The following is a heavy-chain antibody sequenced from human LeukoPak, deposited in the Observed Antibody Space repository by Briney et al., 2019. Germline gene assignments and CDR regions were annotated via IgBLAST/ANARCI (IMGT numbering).Heavy chain of an antibody. CDR3: AKDDSSGYGYYFDY. CDR2: ISTSGGNT. Sequence: GGSPRLSCAASGFTFSAYAMSWVRQAPGKGLEWVSTISTSGGNTYHADSVKGRFTISRDNSKNTLYLQMNSLRAEDTAVYYCAKDDSSGYGYYFDYWGQGTLVTASS. J-gene: IGHJ4*02. V-gene: IGHV3-23*01. D-gene: IGHD3-22*01. CDR1: GFTFSAYA.